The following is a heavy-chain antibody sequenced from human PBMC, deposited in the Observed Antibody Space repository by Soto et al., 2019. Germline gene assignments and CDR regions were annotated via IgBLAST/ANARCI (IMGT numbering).Heavy chain of an antibody. CDR2: INAGNGNT. J-gene: IGHJ4*02. D-gene: IGHD6-19*01. V-gene: IGHV1-3*01. CDR3: ARDGGSSGWAGYLDY. Sequence: QVQLVQSGAEVKKPGASVKVSCKASGYTFTSYAMHWVRQAPGQRLEWMGWINAGNGNTKYSQKFQGRVTITRDTSASTAYMELSSLRSEDTAVYYCARDGGSSGWAGYLDYWGQGTLVTVSS. CDR1: GYTFTSYA.